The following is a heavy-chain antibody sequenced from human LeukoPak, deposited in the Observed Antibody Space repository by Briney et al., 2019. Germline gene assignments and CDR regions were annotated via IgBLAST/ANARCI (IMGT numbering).Heavy chain of an antibody. CDR1: GGSISSGGYY. CDR3: AREGSSWFHYFDY. D-gene: IGHD6-13*01. V-gene: IGHV4-61*08. CDR2: IYYSGST. J-gene: IGHJ4*02. Sequence: SQTLSLTRTVSGGSISSGGYYWGWIRQPPGKGLEWIGYIYYSGSTNYNPSLKSRVTISVDTSKNQFSLKLSSVTAADTAVYYCAREGSSWFHYFDYWGQGTLVTVSS.